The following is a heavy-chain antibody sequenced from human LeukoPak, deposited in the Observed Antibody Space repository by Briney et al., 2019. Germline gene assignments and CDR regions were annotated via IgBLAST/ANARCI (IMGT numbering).Heavy chain of an antibody. J-gene: IGHJ4*02. CDR1: GGSISSYY. D-gene: IGHD3-10*01. CDR2: IYYSGST. V-gene: IGHV4-59*01. CDR3: ARLYGSGSYFDY. Sequence: AETLSLTCTVSGGSISSYYWSWTRQPPGKGLEWIGYIYYSGSTNYNPSLKSRVTISVDTSKNQFSLKLSSVTAADTAVYYCARLYGSGSYFDYWGQGTLVTVSS.